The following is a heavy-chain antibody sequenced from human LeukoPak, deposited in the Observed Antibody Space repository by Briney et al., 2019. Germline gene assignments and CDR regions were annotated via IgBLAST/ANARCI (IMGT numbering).Heavy chain of an antibody. V-gene: IGHV4-34*01. CDR3: ARGIDSYGPGDY. Sequence: PSETLSLTCAVYGGSFSGYYWSWIRQPPGKGLEWIGEINHSGSTNYNPSLTSRVTISVDTSNNQFSLKLSSVTAADTAVYYCARGIDSYGPGDYWGQGTLVTVSS. CDR2: INHSGST. CDR1: GGSFSGYY. J-gene: IGHJ4*02. D-gene: IGHD5-18*01.